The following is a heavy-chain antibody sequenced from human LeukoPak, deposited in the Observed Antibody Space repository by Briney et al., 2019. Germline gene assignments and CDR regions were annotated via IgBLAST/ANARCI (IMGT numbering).Heavy chain of an antibody. CDR2: INPNSGGT. Sequence: ASVKVSCKASGYTFAGYQIHWVRQASGQGLEWMGWINPNSGGTNYAQKFQGRVTMTRDTSISTAYMELSRLRSDDTAVYYCARDFLLVPAAMIGFDPWGQGTLVTVSS. J-gene: IGHJ5*02. CDR3: ARDFLLVPAAMIGFDP. D-gene: IGHD2-2*01. CDR1: GYTFAGYQ. V-gene: IGHV1-2*02.